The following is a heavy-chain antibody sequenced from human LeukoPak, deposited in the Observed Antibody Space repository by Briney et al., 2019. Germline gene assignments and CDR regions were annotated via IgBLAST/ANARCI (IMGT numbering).Heavy chain of an antibody. CDR3: ARHGSSSGDYFDY. CDR2: IYYSGST. J-gene: IGHJ4*02. CDR1: GGSISSYY. V-gene: IGHV4-59*08. D-gene: IGHD6-13*01. Sequence: PSETLSLTCTVSGGSISSYYWSWIRQPPGKGLEWIGYIYYSGSTNYNPSLKSRVTISVDTSKNQFSLKLSSVTAADTAVYYCARHGSSSGDYFDYWGQGTLVTVSS.